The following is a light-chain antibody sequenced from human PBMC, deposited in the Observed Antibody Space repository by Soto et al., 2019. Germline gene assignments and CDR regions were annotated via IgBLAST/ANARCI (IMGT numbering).Light chain of an antibody. Sequence: EIVLTQSPATLSLSPGERATLSCRASQSVSSHLAWYQQKPGQAPRLLIYDASSRATGIPGRFGGSGSGTDFTLAIGRLEPEDFAVYYCQQYGRSPWTFGQGTRVDIK. CDR3: QQYGRSPWT. CDR1: QSVSSH. V-gene: IGKV3-20*01. CDR2: DAS. J-gene: IGKJ1*01.